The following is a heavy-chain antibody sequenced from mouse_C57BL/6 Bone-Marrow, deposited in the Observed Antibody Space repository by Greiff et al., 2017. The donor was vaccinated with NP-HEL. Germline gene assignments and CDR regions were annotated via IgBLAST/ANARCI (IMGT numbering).Heavy chain of an antibody. CDR1: GYTFTSYW. V-gene: IGHV1-69*01. CDR3: ATYYCARNYFAY. J-gene: IGHJ2*01. D-gene: IGHD3-1*01. Sequence: VQLQQPGAELVMPGASVKLSCKASGYTFTSYWMHWVKQRPGQGLEWIGEIDPADSNTNYNQKFKGKATLTVDKSSSTAYMQLSSLTSEDSSVYYCATYYCARNYFAYWGQGTTLTVSS. CDR2: IDPADSNT.